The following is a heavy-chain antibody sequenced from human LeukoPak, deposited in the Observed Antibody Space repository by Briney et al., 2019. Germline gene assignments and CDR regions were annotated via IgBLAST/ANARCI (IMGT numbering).Heavy chain of an antibody. J-gene: IGHJ6*02. CDR2: TYYSGST. Sequence: PSETLSLTCTVSGGSISSSSYYWGWIRQPPGKGLEWIGSTYYSGSTYYNPSLKSRVTISVDTSKNQFSLKLSSVTAADTAVYYCARYYGSGTDYYYYGMDVWGQGTTVTVSS. D-gene: IGHD3-10*01. V-gene: IGHV4-39*07. CDR1: GGSISSSSYY. CDR3: ARYYGSGTDYYYYGMDV.